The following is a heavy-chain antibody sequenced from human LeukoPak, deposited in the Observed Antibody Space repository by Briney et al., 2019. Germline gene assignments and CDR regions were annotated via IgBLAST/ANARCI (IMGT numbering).Heavy chain of an antibody. CDR1: GFTFSNAW. CDR2: IKSKTDGGTT. Sequence: PGGSLRLSCAASGFTFSNAWMSWVRQAPGKGLEWVGRIKSKTDGGTTDYAAPVKGRFTISRDDSKNTLYLQMNSLKTEDTAVYYCTTEEERWGFEDYWGQGTLVTVSS. J-gene: IGHJ4*02. V-gene: IGHV3-15*01. CDR3: TTEEERWGFEDY. D-gene: IGHD3-10*01.